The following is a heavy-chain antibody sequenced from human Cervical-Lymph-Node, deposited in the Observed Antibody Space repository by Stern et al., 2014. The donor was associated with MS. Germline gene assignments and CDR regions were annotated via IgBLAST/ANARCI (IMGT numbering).Heavy chain of an antibody. CDR3: SRDADGYSLVFGY. D-gene: IGHD5-24*01. Sequence: VQLEESGPGLVKPSQTLTLTCAVTGGSISSAEFYWMWIRPSQGKDLVWIGYNHYSGNNYDNPSLKRRVTISVDTSKNQFSLNLRSVTAADTAVYYCSRDADGYSLVFGYWGRGTLVTVSS. CDR2: NHYSGNN. CDR1: GGSISSAEFY. V-gene: IGHV4-30-4*01. J-gene: IGHJ4*02.